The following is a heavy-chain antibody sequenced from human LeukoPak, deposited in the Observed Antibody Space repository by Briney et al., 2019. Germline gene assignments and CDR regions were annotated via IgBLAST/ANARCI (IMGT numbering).Heavy chain of an antibody. D-gene: IGHD4-17*01. J-gene: IGHJ3*02. V-gene: IGHV4-59*11. CDR3: ARDLVTVTKGFDI. CDR2: ISYIGST. CDR1: DDSFSSHC. Sequence: PPETLSLTCAVSDDSFSSHCWTWIRQPPGKGLEWIGYISYIGSTNYNPSLKSRVTISIDTSKNQFSLKLSSVTAADTAVYYCARDLVTVTKGFDIWGQGTMVSVSS.